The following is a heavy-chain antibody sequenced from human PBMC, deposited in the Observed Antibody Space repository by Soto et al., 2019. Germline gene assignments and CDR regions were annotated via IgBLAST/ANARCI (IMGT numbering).Heavy chain of an antibody. J-gene: IGHJ3*02. Sequence: QVRLVQSGAEVKKPGSSVKVSCKASGGPFSSYTISWVRQAPGQGLEWMGRIIPILGIANYAQKFQGRVTITADKSTSTAYMELSSLRAEDTAVYYCARSIAAATKGPLDAFEIWGQGTMVTVSS. V-gene: IGHV1-69*02. D-gene: IGHD6-13*01. CDR1: GGPFSSYT. CDR3: ARSIAAATKGPLDAFEI. CDR2: IIPILGIA.